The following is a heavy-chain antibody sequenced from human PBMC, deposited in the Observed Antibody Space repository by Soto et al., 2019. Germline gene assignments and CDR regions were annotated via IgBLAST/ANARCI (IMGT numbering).Heavy chain of an antibody. CDR1: GYTFTSYY. CDR3: ARDYSGYEDRWFDP. Sequence: ASVKVSCKASGYTFTSYYMHWVRQAPGQGLEWMGIINPSGGSTSYAQKFQGRVTMTADTSTSTASMELRSLRSDDTAVYYCARDYSGYEDRWFDPWGQGTLVTVSS. D-gene: IGHD5-12*01. CDR2: INPSGGST. J-gene: IGHJ5*02. V-gene: IGHV1-46*01.